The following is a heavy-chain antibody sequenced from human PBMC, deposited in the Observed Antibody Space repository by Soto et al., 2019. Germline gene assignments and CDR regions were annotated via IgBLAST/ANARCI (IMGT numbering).Heavy chain of an antibody. D-gene: IGHD5-12*01. J-gene: IGHJ1*01. CDR1: GGSISSSSW. Sequence: QVQLQESGPGLVKPSGTLSLTCAVSGGSISSSSWWSWVRQPPGKGLEWIGEMYHSGSTNYNPSLTSRVAISVDTSKNQFSLKLSSVSAADTAVYYCARRSVDIYFQHWGQGTLVTVSS. CDR3: ARRSVDIYFQH. V-gene: IGHV4-4*02. CDR2: MYHSGST.